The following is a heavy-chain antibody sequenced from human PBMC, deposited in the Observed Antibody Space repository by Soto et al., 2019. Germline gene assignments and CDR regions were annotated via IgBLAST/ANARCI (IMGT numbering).Heavy chain of an antibody. CDR2: IGTAGDT. J-gene: IGHJ6*02. Sequence: EVQLVESGGGLVQPGGSLRLSCAASGFTFSSYDMHWVRQATGKGLEWVSAIGTAGDTYYPGSVKGRFTISRENAKNSLYLQMNSLRAGDTAVYYCARAGSNWNDDYGMDVWGQGTTVTVSS. V-gene: IGHV3-13*01. D-gene: IGHD1-1*01. CDR1: GFTFSSYD. CDR3: ARAGSNWNDDYGMDV.